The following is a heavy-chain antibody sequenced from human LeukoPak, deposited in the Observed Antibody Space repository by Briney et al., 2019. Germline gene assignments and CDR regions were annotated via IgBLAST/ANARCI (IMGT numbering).Heavy chain of an antibody. V-gene: IGHV3-7*01. D-gene: IGHD6-13*01. Sequence: PGGSLRLSCAASGFTFSSYWMSWVRQAPGKGLEWVANIKQDGSEKYYVDSVKGRFTISRDNAKNSLYLQMNRLRAEDTAVYYCARDLTHSDFDYWGQGTLVTVSS. CDR1: GFTFSSYW. J-gene: IGHJ4*02. CDR3: ARDLTHSDFDY. CDR2: IKQDGSEK.